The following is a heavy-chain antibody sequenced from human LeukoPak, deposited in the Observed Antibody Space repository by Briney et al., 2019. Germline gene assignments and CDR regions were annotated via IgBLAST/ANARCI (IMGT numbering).Heavy chain of an antibody. J-gene: IGHJ5*02. D-gene: IGHD2-2*01. Sequence: PGGSLRLSCAASGVTFSTYWMHWVRQAPGKGLVWVSRVSADGSSTTYADSVKGRFTISRDNAKNTLYLQMNSLRAEDTAIYYCARGPISSNPGTWGQGTLVTVSS. CDR2: VSADGSST. CDR1: GVTFSTYW. V-gene: IGHV3-74*01. CDR3: ARGPISSNPGT.